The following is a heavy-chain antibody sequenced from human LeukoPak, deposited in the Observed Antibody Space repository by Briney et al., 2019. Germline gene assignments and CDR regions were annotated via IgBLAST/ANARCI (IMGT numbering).Heavy chain of an antibody. D-gene: IGHD3-22*01. J-gene: IGHJ3*02. Sequence: SGKSLRLSCAASGFSLTTYGMHWVRQAPGKGLEWVAVISYDGSNKYYADSVKGRFTISRDNSKNTLYLQMNSLRAEDTAVYYCARDGIHYYDSSVGAFDIWGQGTMVTVSS. V-gene: IGHV3-30*03. CDR1: GFSLTTYG. CDR2: ISYDGSNK. CDR3: ARDGIHYYDSSVGAFDI.